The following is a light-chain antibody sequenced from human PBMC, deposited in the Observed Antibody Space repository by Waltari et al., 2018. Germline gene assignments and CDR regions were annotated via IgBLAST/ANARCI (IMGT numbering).Light chain of an antibody. J-gene: IGLJ1*01. CDR1: SSALASLQL. CDR2: EGT. CDR3: CSYAGSSTYV. V-gene: IGLV2-23*01. Sequence: HSALTQPPSVSGSPGQSITISCTGTSSALASLQLVSWYQQHPGKAPKIMVYEGTKRPSGVSDRFSGSKSGNTASLTISGLQAEDEADYYCCSYAGSSTYVFGTGTKVTVL.